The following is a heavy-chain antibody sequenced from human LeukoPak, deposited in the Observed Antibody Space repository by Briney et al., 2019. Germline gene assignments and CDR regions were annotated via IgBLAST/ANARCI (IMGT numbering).Heavy chain of an antibody. J-gene: IGHJ4*02. CDR3: ARSIPYGTTWYGRSDY. CDR1: GFPFSSYS. Sequence: GGSLRLSCAASGFPFSSYSMTWVRQAPGKGLEWVANIKPDGTTKLYVDSVKGRFTISRDNALNSLYLQMNSLRAEDTAIYYCARSIPYGTTWYGRSDYWGQGTLVTVYS. CDR2: IKPDGTTK. D-gene: IGHD6-13*01. V-gene: IGHV3-7*03.